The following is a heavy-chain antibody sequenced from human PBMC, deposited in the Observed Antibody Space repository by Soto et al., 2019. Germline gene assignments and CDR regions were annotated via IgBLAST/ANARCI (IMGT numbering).Heavy chain of an antibody. V-gene: IGHV1-24*01. CDR2: FVPKDCET. CDR1: GGTFSSYT. Sequence: GASVKVSCKASGGTFSSYTISWVRQAPGQGLEWMGRFVPKDCETIYAQKFQGRVTMTEDTSTDTAYMELSSLRSEDTAVYYCATKLQGASYYYYYMDVWGKGTTVTVSS. J-gene: IGHJ6*03. CDR3: ATKLQGASYYYYYMDV. D-gene: IGHD3-16*01.